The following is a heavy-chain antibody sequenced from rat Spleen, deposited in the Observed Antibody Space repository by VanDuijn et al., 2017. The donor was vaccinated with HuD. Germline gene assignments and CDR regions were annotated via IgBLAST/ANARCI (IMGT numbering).Heavy chain of an antibody. V-gene: IGHV5-29*01. CDR1: GFTFSNYG. J-gene: IGHJ2*01. Sequence: EVQLVESGGGLVQPGRSLKLSCAVSGFTFSNYGMAWVRQAPTKGLEWVATLSYDGITTYYRDSVKGRFTISSENAKSTLYLQMDSLRSEDTATYYCARHGDTPYYFDYWGQGVMVTVSS. CDR3: ARHGDTPYYFDY. CDR2: LSYDGITT. D-gene: IGHD2-1*01.